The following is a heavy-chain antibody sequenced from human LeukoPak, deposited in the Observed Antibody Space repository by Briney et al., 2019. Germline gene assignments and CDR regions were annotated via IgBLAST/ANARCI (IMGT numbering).Heavy chain of an antibody. J-gene: IGHJ4*02. CDR1: GGSINSYY. CDR3: ARGLYDSAGYSFPFNY. D-gene: IGHD3-22*01. CDR2: ISYSGST. V-gene: IGHV4-59*01. Sequence: SETLSLTCTVSGGSINSYYWSWIRQPPEKGLEWIGYISYSGSTNYNPSLTSRVTMSVDTSKNQFSLNLNSVTAADTGIYYCARGLYDSAGYSFPFNYWGRGTPVTVSS.